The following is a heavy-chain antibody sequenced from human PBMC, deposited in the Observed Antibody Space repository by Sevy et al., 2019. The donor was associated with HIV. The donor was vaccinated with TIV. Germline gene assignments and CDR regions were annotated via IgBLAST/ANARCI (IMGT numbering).Heavy chain of an antibody. J-gene: IGHJ4*02. Sequence: GGSRLSCAATGFTFSNYAMHWVHQAPGKGMEWVAIIWSDGAYQYHGDSVKGRFTISRDNSKNTLYLQMNNVRVEDTAVYYCARGGYYYDNAAYYALDSWGQGTLVTVSS. V-gene: IGHV3-33*01. CDR3: ARGGYYYDNAAYYALDS. CDR2: IWSDGAYQ. D-gene: IGHD3-22*01. CDR1: GFTFSNYA.